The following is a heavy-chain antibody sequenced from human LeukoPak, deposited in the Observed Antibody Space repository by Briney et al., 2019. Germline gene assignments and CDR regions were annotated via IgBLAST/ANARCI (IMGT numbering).Heavy chain of an antibody. CDR1: GYTFTSYA. V-gene: IGHV7-4-1*01. D-gene: IGHD3-10*01. J-gene: IGHJ3*02. CDR2: INTNTGNP. CDR3: ARRDGGSGSYSLGDAFDI. Sequence: GASVKVSCKASGYTFTSYAMNWMRQAPGQGLEWMGWINTNTGNPTYAQGFTGRFVFSLDTSVSTAYLQIGSLKAEDTAVYYCARRDGGSGSYSLGDAFDIWGQGTMVTVSS.